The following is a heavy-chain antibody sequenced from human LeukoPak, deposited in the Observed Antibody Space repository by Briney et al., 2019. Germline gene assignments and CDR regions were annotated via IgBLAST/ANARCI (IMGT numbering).Heavy chain of an antibody. CDR1: GFTFSSYA. D-gene: IGHD3-10*01. Sequence: GGSLRLSCAASGFTFSSYAMHWVRQAPGKGLEWVAVISYDGSNKYYADSVKGRFTISRDNSKNTLYLQMNSLRAEDTAVYYCAKDLMVRGPYYYYGMDVWGQGTTVTVSS. J-gene: IGHJ6*02. CDR2: ISYDGSNK. CDR3: AKDLMVRGPYYYYGMDV. V-gene: IGHV3-30*04.